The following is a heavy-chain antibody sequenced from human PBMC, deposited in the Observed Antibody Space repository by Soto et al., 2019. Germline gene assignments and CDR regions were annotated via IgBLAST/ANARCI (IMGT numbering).Heavy chain of an antibody. J-gene: IGHJ5*02. Sequence: PRLSCAVSGFTFSSYVMSWVRQAPGKGLEWVSAISGSGGSTYYADSVKGRFTISRDNSKNTLYLQMNSLRADDTAVYYCAKVGYYDSSGHNWFDPWGQGTLVTVSS. CDR2: ISGSGGST. CDR3: AKVGYYDSSGHNWFDP. D-gene: IGHD3-22*01. CDR1: GFTFSSYV. V-gene: IGHV3-23*01.